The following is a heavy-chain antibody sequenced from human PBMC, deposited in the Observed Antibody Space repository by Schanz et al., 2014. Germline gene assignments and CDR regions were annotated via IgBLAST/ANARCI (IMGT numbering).Heavy chain of an antibody. CDR1: GFSFTTYA. CDR2: ISSASSTI. V-gene: IGHV3-48*01. D-gene: IGHD6-13*01. CDR3: VSQTGSPNY. J-gene: IGHJ4*02. Sequence: VHLLESGGGLVQPGGSLRLSCASSGFSFTTYAMSWVRQAPGKGLEWVSYISSASSTINYADSVKGRFTISRDNAKNSLYLEMNSLRAEDTAVYFCVSQTGSPNYWGQGTLVTVSS.